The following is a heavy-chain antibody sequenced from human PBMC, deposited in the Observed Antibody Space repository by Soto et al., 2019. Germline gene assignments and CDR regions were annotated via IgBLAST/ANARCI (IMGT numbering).Heavy chain of an antibody. Sequence: QVQLVQSGADVKTPGASVRVSCNASGYTFTGYYVHWVREAPGQGLEWMGWINPETGGTSYAQKLQGRVILSRDTSINTPFLELSRLRFDDAAVYFCARGRYRVISDGMDVWGQGTTVTVSS. J-gene: IGHJ6*02. D-gene: IGHD2-21*01. CDR3: ARGRYRVISDGMDV. V-gene: IGHV1-2*02. CDR2: INPETGGT. CDR1: GYTFTGYY.